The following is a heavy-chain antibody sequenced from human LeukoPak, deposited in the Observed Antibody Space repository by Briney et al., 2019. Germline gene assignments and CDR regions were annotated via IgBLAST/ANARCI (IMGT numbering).Heavy chain of an antibody. V-gene: IGHV3-30*04. CDR2: ISYDGSNK. CDR3: AKLSITMVRGVIGPFDY. CDR1: GSTFSSYA. D-gene: IGHD3-10*01. J-gene: IGHJ4*02. Sequence: PGGSLRLSCAASGSTFSSYAMHWVRQAPGKGLEWVAVISYDGSNKYYADSVKGRFTISRDNSKNTLYLQMNSLRAEDTAVYYCAKLSITMVRGVIGPFDYWGQGTLVTVSS.